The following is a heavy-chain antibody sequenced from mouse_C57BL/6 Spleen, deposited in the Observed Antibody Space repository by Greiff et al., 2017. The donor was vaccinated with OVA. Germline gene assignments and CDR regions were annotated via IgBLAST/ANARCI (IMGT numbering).Heavy chain of an antibody. CDR1: GFTFSSYA. D-gene: IGHD1-1*01. Sequence: EVKLVESGGGLVKPGGSLKLSCAASGFTFSSYAMSWVRQTPEKRLEWVATISDGGSYTYYPDNVKGRFTISRDNAKNTPYLQMSHLKSEDTAMYYCSRGGYGSAMDYWGQGTSVTVSA. V-gene: IGHV5-4*03. CDR2: ISDGGSYT. J-gene: IGHJ4*01. CDR3: SRGGYGSAMDY.